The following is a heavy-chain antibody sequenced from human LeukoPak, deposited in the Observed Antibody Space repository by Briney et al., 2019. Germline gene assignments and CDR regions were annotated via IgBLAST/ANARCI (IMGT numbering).Heavy chain of an antibody. CDR1: GGTFSSYA. D-gene: IGHD6-13*01. V-gene: IGHV1-69*06. J-gene: IGHJ4*02. CDR2: IIPIFGTA. Sequence: GASVKVSCKASGGTFSSYAFSWVRQAPGQGLEWMGGIIPIFGTANYAQKFQGRVTITADKSTSTAYMELSSLRSEDTAVYYCARYSTFSSSWYNRYYFDYWGQGTLVTVSS. CDR3: ARYSTFSSSWYNRYYFDY.